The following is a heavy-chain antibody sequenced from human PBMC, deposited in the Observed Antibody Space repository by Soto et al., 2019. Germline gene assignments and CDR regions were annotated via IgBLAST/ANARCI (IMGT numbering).Heavy chain of an antibody. D-gene: IGHD2-2*01. CDR1: GFTFNSHG. V-gene: IGHV3-30*03. Sequence: QVQLVEAGGGVVQPGRSLRLSCGASGFTFNSHGMHWVRQAPGKGLEWVAVISYEGSNNFYAESVKGRFTISRDNSKNTLYLQMNSLRREDTAVYYCEIGAEYQLLSRDYFYGMAVWGQGTTITVSS. CDR2: ISYEGSNN. J-gene: IGHJ6*02. CDR3: EIGAEYQLLSRDYFYGMAV.